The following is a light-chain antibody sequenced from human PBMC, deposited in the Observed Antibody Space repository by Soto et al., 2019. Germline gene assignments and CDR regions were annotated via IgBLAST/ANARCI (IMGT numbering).Light chain of an antibody. CDR3: QSYDSTLSAWV. J-gene: IGLJ3*02. CDR2: GNN. V-gene: IGLV1-40*01. Sequence: VVTQPPSVSGAPGQRVTISCTGSSSNIGAGYVVNWYQQLPGTAPRLLIYGNNNRPSGVPDRFSGSNSGTSASLAITGLQADDETDYYCQSYDSTLSAWVFGGGTKLTVL. CDR1: SSNIGAGYV.